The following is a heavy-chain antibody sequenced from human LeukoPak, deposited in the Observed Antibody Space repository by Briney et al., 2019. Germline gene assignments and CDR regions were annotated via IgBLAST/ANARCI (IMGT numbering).Heavy chain of an antibody. CDR1: GFTFSSYS. Sequence: GGSLRLSCAASGFTFSSYSMNWVRQAPGKGLEWVSSISSSSSYIYYADSVKGRFTISRDNAKNSLYLQMNSLRAEDTAVYYCARSFLTIAVAATDYWGQGTLVTVSS. D-gene: IGHD6-13*01. J-gene: IGHJ4*02. V-gene: IGHV3-21*01. CDR2: ISSSSSYI. CDR3: ARSFLTIAVAATDY.